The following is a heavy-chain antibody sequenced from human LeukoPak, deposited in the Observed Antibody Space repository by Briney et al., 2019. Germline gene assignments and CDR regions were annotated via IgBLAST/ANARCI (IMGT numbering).Heavy chain of an antibody. CDR3: ARGFYYDFWSGYYQYNWFDP. CDR2: INHSGST. V-gene: IGHV4-34*01. D-gene: IGHD3-3*01. J-gene: IGHJ5*02. Sequence: SETLSLTCAVYGGSFSGYYWSWLRQPPGKGLEWIGEINHSGSTNYNPSLKSRVTISVDTSKNQFSLKLSSVTAADTAVYYCARGFYYDFWSGYYQYNWFDPWGQGTLVTVSS. CDR1: GGSFSGYY.